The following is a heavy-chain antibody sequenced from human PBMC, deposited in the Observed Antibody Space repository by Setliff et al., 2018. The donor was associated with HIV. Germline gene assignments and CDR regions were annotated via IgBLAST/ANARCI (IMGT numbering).Heavy chain of an antibody. CDR1: DGSFSSDY. V-gene: IGHV4-59*01. J-gene: IGHJ6*02. D-gene: IGHD1-26*01. CDR3: ARGYSGYVGFTSMDV. Sequence: SETLSLTCTVSDGSFSSDYWTWIRQTPGKGLEWIGYIYYSGSTKYNPSLTSRVTISVDTSKNHFSLKLTSVTAAATAVYYCARGYSGYVGFTSMDVWGQGTTVTVSS. CDR2: IYYSGST.